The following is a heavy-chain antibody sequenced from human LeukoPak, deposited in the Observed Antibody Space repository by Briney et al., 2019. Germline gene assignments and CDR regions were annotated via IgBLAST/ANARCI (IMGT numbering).Heavy chain of an antibody. CDR2: IYYSGST. V-gene: IGHV4-39*01. Sequence: SETLSLTCTVSGGSISSSSYYWGWIRQPPGKGLEWIGSIYYSGSTYYNPSPKSRVTISVDTSKNQFSLKLSSVTAADTAVYYCARLVGVLLWFGELLAQNNWFDPWGQGTLVTVSS. CDR3: ARLVGVLLWFGELLAQNNWFDP. J-gene: IGHJ5*02. D-gene: IGHD3-10*01. CDR1: GGSISSSSYY.